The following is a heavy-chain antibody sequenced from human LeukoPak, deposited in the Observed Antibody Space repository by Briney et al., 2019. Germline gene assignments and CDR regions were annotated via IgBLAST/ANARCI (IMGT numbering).Heavy chain of an antibody. V-gene: IGHV3-15*01. D-gene: IGHD3-22*01. CDR2: IKSKTDGGTT. J-gene: IGHJ4*02. Sequence: GGPLRLSCAASGLTFSNVWMGWVRQAPGKGLEWVGRIKSKTDGGTTDYAAPVKGRFTISRDDSKNTLYLQMNSLKTEDTAVYYCTRDPNYYDSSDIDYWGQGTLVTVSS. CDR1: GLTFSNVW. CDR3: TRDPNYYDSSDIDY.